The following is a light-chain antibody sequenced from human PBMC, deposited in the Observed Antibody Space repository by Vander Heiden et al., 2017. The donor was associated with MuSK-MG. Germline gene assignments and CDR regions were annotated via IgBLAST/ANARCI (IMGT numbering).Light chain of an antibody. V-gene: IGKV3-20*01. CDR1: QSVSSSY. Sequence: ELLSTQSPGTLSLSPGERPTLSCRASQSVSSSYLAWYQQKPGQAPRLLIYGASSRATGIPDRFSGSGSGTDFTLTISRLEPEDFAVYYCQQYGSSPQTFGQGTKVEIK. J-gene: IGKJ1*01. CDR3: QQYGSSPQT. CDR2: GAS.